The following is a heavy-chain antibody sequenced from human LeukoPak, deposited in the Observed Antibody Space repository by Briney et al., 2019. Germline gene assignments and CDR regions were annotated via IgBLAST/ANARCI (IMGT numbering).Heavy chain of an antibody. CDR2: INPNSGGT. D-gene: IGHD3-10*01. Sequence: GASVKVSCKASGYTFTGCYMHWVRQAPGQGLEWMGWINPNSGGTNYAQKFQGRVTMTRDTSISTAYMELSRLRSDDTAVYYCARDRVLWFGEFDFDYWGQGTLVTVSS. CDR3: ARDRVLWFGEFDFDY. V-gene: IGHV1-2*02. J-gene: IGHJ4*02. CDR1: GYTFTGCY.